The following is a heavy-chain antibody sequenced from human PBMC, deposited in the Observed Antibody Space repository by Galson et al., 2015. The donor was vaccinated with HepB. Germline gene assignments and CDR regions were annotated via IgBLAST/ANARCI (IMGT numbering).Heavy chain of an antibody. V-gene: IGHV3-11*01. CDR2: ISSSGSTI. D-gene: IGHD3-9*01. J-gene: IGHJ4*02. CDR1: GFTFSDYY. Sequence: SLRLSCAASGFTFSDYYMSWIRQAPGKGLEWVSYISSSGSTIYYADSVKGRFTISRDNAKNSLYLQMNSLRAEDTAVYYCARGYYNILTPPDYWGQGTLVTVSS. CDR3: ARGYYNILTPPDY.